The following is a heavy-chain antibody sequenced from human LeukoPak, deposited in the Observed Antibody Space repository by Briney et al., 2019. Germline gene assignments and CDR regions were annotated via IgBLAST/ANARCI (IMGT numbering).Heavy chain of an antibody. D-gene: IGHD4-17*01. CDR3: ARGGYGDPGGTYYYYYGMDV. Sequence: GGSLRLSCAASGFTFSSYEMNWVRQAPGKGLEWVSYISSSGSTIYYADSVKGRFTISRDNAKNSLYLQINSLRAEDTAVYYCARGGYGDPGGTYYYYYGMDVWGQGTTVTVSS. J-gene: IGHJ6*02. CDR2: ISSSGSTI. V-gene: IGHV3-48*03. CDR1: GFTFSSYE.